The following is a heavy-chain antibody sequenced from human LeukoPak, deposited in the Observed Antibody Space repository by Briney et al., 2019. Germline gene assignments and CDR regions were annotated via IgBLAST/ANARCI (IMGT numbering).Heavy chain of an antibody. D-gene: IGHD2-2*01. CDR1: GGSISSSSYY. J-gene: IGHJ6*03. CDR2: IYYSGST. V-gene: IGHV4-39*07. CDR3: ARTRLANMDV. Sequence: SETLSLTCTVSGGSISSSSYYWGWIRQPPGKGLEWIGSIYYSGSTYYNPSLKSRVTISVDTSKNQFSLKLSSVTAADTAVYYCARTRLANMDVWGKGTTVTVSS.